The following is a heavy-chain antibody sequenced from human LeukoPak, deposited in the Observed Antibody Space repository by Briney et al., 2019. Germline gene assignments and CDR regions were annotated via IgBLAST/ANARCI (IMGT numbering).Heavy chain of an antibody. D-gene: IGHD1-26*01. V-gene: IGHV5-51*01. CDR1: GYSFTSNW. Sequence: GEPLKISCTGSGYSFTSNWIAWVRQMPGKGLEWMGIIYPGDSDTRYSPSFQGQVTISADKSISTAYLQWSSLKASDTAMYYCARPSGTYNRFDSWGQGTLVTVSS. CDR3: ARPSGTYNRFDS. CDR2: IYPGDSDT. J-gene: IGHJ4*02.